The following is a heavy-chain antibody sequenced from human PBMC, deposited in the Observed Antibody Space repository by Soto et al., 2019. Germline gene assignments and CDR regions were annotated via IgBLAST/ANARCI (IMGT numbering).Heavy chain of an antibody. CDR1: GFGFNTFD. Sequence: EVQVLESGGDLVEPGGSLRLSCAAYGFGFNTFDMSWIRQAPGKGLEWVSVILGRDDTTYYADSVKGRFTISRDTFKNTLHLQMNSLRVEDTALYFCTKGAWLDYWGQGTLVTVSS. D-gene: IGHD5-12*01. J-gene: IGHJ4*02. V-gene: IGHV3-23*01. CDR3: TKGAWLDY. CDR2: ILGRDDTT.